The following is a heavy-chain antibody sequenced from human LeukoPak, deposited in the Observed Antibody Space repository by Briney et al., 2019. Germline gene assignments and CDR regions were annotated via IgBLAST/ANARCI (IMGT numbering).Heavy chain of an antibody. CDR1: GESFSGYY. CDR3: ARVGTDP. V-gene: IGHV4-34*01. D-gene: IGHD1-1*01. Sequence: PSETLSLTCAVYGESFSGYYWSWIRQPPGKGLEWIGEINHSGSTNYNPSLKSRVTISVDTSKNQFSLKLSSVTAADTAVYYCARVGTDPWGQGTLVTVSS. CDR2: INHSGST. J-gene: IGHJ5*02.